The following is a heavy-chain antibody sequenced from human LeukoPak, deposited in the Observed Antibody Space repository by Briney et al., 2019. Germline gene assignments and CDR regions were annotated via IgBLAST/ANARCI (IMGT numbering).Heavy chain of an antibody. V-gene: IGHV3-74*01. J-gene: IGHJ4*02. Sequence: GRSLRLSCAASGFTFSSYWMHWVRQAPGKGLVWVSRINSDGGSTSYADSVKGRFTISRDNAKNTLYLQVNSLRAEDTALYYCARGLTAVAVDYWGQGTLVTVSS. D-gene: IGHD6-19*01. CDR1: GFTFSSYW. CDR3: ARGLTAVAVDY. CDR2: INSDGGST.